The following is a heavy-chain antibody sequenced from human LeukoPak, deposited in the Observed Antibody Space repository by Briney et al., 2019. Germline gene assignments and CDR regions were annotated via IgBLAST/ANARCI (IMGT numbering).Heavy chain of an antibody. J-gene: IGHJ4*02. CDR1: GGSITNYY. V-gene: IGHV4-59*01. CDR3: ARGPSDVLFDY. Sequence: SETLSLTCSVSGGSITNYYWSWIRQPPEKGLEWFGHIYYTGSTKYNRSLKSRVTISADTSKNQFSLKLSSVTAADTAVYYCARGPSDVLFDYWGQGTLVTVSS. CDR2: IYYTGST.